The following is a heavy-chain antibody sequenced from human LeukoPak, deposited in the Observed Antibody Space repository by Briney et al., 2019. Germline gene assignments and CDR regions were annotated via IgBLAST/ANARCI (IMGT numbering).Heavy chain of an antibody. J-gene: IGHJ4*02. D-gene: IGHD4-17*01. CDR3: ANELRPNDY. CDR2: ISISGNKI. V-gene: IGHV3-23*01. Sequence: PGGSLRLARVVSGLTFSNRAMTWVRQAPGKGLEWVSGISISGNKILYADSVKGRFTISRDNSKNTLFLQMNSLQTEDTGVYFCANELRPNDYWGQGTLVTVS. CDR1: GLTFSNRA.